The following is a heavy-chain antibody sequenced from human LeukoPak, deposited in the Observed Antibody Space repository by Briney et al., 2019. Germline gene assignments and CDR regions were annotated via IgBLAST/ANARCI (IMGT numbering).Heavy chain of an antibody. D-gene: IGHD4-17*01. CDR3: AKDLRDNYYYYGMDV. Sequence: GGSLRLSCAASGFTFSSYAMSWVRQAPGKGLEWVSAISGSGGSTYYADSVKGRFTISRDNSKNTLYLQMNSLRAEDTAVYYCAKDLRDNYYYYGMDVWGRGTTVTVSS. V-gene: IGHV3-23*01. CDR1: GFTFSSYA. CDR2: ISGSGGST. J-gene: IGHJ6*02.